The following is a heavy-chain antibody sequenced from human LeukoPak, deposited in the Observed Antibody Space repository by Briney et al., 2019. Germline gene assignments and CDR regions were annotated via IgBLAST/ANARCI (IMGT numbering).Heavy chain of an antibody. CDR2: IYYSGST. D-gene: IGHD3-22*01. CDR1: GGSISSSSYY. Sequence: PSETLSLTCTVSGGSISSSSYYWGWIRQPPGKGLEWIGNIYYSGSTYYNPSLKTRVTISVDTSKNQFSLELTSVTAADTAVYYCARLLNNDNSGDPDTFDMWGPGTMVTVSS. J-gene: IGHJ3*02. V-gene: IGHV4-39*01. CDR3: ARLLNNDNSGDPDTFDM.